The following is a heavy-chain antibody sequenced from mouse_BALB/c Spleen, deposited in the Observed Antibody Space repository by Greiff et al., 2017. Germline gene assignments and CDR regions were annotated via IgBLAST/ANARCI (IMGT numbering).Heavy chain of an antibody. V-gene: IGHV5-9-4*01. J-gene: IGHJ3*01. CDR3: AREGGYYGFAY. CDR1: GFTFSSYA. CDR2: ISSGGSYT. Sequence: EVQLQQSGGGLVKPGGSLKLSCAASGFTFSSYAMSWVRQSPEKRLEWVAEISSGGSYTYYPDTVTGRFTISRDNAKNTLYLEMSSLRSEDTAMYYCAREGGYYGFAYWGQGTLVTVSA. D-gene: IGHD2-3*01.